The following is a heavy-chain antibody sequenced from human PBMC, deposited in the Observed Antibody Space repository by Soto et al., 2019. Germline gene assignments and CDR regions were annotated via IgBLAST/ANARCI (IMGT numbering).Heavy chain of an antibody. D-gene: IGHD7-27*01. CDR3: ARIHSGDYYYGMDG. Sequence: GGSLSLSCAASGFTFSSYAMSWVRPAPGKGLEWVSAISGSGGSTYYADSVKGRFTISRDNSKNTLYLQMNSLRAEDTAVDYCARIHSGDYYYGMDGWGQGTTVTLSS. CDR1: GFTFSSYA. V-gene: IGHV3-23*01. J-gene: IGHJ6*02. CDR2: ISGSGGST.